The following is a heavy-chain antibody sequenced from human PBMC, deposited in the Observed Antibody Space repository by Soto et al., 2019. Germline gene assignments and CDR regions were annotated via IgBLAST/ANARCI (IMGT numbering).Heavy chain of an antibody. CDR3: ARHGNDFWSGYYIDY. J-gene: IGHJ4*02. CDR1: GYSFTSYW. Sequence: GESLKISCKGSGYSFTSYWIGWVRQMPGKGLEGMGIIYPGDSDTRYSPSFQGQVTISADKSISTAYLQWSSLKASDTAMYYCARHGNDFWSGYYIDYWGQGTLVTSPQ. D-gene: IGHD3-3*01. CDR2: IYPGDSDT. V-gene: IGHV5-51*01.